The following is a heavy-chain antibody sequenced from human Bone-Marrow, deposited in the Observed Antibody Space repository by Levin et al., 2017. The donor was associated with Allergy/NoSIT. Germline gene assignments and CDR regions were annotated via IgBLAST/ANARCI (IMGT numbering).Heavy chain of an antibody. CDR2: MNPNGGNT. J-gene: IGHJ6*02. CDR3: TRRRSYYYGMDV. Sequence: GESLKISCKASGYTFTSYDINWVRQAPGQGLEWMGWMNPNGGNTAYVQKFQGRITMTSDTSTGTAYMELSRLKSDDTAVYFCTRRRSYYYGMDVWGQGTAVTVSS. CDR1: GYTFTSYD. V-gene: IGHV1-8*01.